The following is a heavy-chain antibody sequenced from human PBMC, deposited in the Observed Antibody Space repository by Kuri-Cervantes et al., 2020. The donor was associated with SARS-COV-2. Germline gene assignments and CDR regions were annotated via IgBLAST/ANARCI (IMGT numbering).Heavy chain of an antibody. D-gene: IGHD3-9*01. J-gene: IGHJ6*03. CDR2: INHSGNT. Sequence: GSLRLSCAVYGGSFSDYYWSWVRQPPGKGLEWIGEINHSGNTNYDPSLKSRVTISMDTSNNQFSLRLSSVTAADTAVYYCARGQKALDYDILTGYYYYYMDVWGKGTTVTVSS. CDR1: GGSFSDYY. CDR3: ARGQKALDYDILTGYYYYYMDV. V-gene: IGHV4-34*01.